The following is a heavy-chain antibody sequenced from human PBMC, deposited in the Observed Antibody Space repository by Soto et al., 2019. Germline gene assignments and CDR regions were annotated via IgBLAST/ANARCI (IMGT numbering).Heavy chain of an antibody. CDR3: AKDGWGHLDY. D-gene: IGHD1-26*01. J-gene: IGHJ4*02. CDR2: ISYDGSNK. CDR1: GFTFSSYG. Sequence: QVQLVESGGGVVQPGRSLRLSCAASGFTFSSYGMHWVRQAPGKGLEWVAVISYDGSNKYYADSVKGRFTISRDNSKNTLYLQMNSLRAEDTAVYYCAKDGWGHLDYWGQGTLVTVSS. V-gene: IGHV3-30*18.